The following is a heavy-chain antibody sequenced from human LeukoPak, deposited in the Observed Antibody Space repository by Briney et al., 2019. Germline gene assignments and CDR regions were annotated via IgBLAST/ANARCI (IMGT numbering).Heavy chain of an antibody. J-gene: IGHJ4*02. D-gene: IGHD3-3*01. CDR1: GFTFSSYS. Sequence: GGSLRLSCEASGFTFSSYSMNWVRQAPGKGLEWVSSISSSSSYIYYADSVKGRFTISRDNAKNSLYLQMNSLRAEDTAVYYCARGDPYDFWSGYPIRGQGTLVTVSS. CDR2: ISSSSSYI. CDR3: ARGDPYDFWSGYPI. V-gene: IGHV3-21*01.